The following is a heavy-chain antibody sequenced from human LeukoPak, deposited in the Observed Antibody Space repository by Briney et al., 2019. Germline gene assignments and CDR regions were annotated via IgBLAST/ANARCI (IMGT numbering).Heavy chain of an antibody. CDR3: ARDDYGGNYFDY. CDR2: IYYSGST. D-gene: IGHD4-23*01. V-gene: IGHV4-34*01. Sequence: SETLSLTCAVYGGSFSGYYWSWIRQPPGKGLEWIGSIYYSGSTYYNPSLKSRVTISVDTPKNQFSLKLSSVTAADTAVYYCARDDYGGNYFDYWGQGTLVTVSS. CDR1: GGSFSGYY. J-gene: IGHJ4*02.